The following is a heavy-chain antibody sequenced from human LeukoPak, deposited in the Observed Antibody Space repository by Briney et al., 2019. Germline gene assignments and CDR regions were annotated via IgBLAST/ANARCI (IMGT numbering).Heavy chain of an antibody. CDR1: GFTFDDYA. J-gene: IGHJ4*02. D-gene: IGHD6-13*01. CDR2: ISWNSGSI. Sequence: PGGSLRLSCAASGFTFDDYAMHWVRQAPGKGLEWVSGISWNSGSIGYADSVKGRFTISRDNAKNSLYLQMNSLRAEDTALYYCAKDPRSGIAAAAPFFDYWGQGTLVTVSS. CDR3: AKDPRSGIAAAAPFFDY. V-gene: IGHV3-9*01.